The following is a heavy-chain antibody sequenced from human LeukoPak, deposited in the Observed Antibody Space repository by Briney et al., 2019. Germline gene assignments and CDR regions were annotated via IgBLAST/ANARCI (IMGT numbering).Heavy chain of an antibody. CDR1: GGSISNSPYF. V-gene: IGHV4-39*01. J-gene: IGHJ4*02. CDR3: ARQSSDENLPRYFDH. CDR2: VSYSGVT. Sequence: PSETLSLTCTVSGGSISNSPYFWGWIRQPPGKGLEWIATVSYSGVTYYSPSLQSRVTISVDTSKNQFSLKVTSVTAADTAVYFCARQSSDENLPRYFDHWGQGTLVTVSS. D-gene: IGHD1-14*01.